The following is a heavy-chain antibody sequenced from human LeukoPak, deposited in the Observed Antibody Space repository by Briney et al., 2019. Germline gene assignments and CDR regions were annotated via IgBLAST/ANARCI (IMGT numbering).Heavy chain of an antibody. CDR2: ISYDGSNK. J-gene: IGHJ5*02. CDR3: AKGYVLLWFGEA. D-gene: IGHD3-10*01. V-gene: IGHV3-30*18. CDR1: GFTFSSYG. Sequence: GRSLRLSCAASGFTFSSYGMHWVRQAPGKGLEWVAVISYDGSNKYYADSVKGRFTISRDNSKNTLYLQMNSLRAEDTAVYYCAKGYVLLWFGEAWGQGTPVTVSS.